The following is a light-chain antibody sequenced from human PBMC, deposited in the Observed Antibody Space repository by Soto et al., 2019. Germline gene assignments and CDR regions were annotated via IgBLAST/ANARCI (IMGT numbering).Light chain of an antibody. Sequence: QSALTQPASVSGSPGQSITISCTGTSSDVGSYNYVSWYQQHPGKAPKLMIYEVSNRPSGVSNRFSGSKSGNTASLTISGLQAEDEANFYCCSYTSSSTVFGGGTKLTVI. J-gene: IGLJ3*02. CDR2: EVS. V-gene: IGLV2-14*01. CDR3: CSYTSSSTV. CDR1: SSDVGSYNY.